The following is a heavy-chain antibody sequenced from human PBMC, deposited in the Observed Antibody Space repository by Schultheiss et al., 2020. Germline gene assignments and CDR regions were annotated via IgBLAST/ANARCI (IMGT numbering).Heavy chain of an antibody. J-gene: IGHJ3*01. CDR2: IYYSGST. V-gene: IGHV4-34*01. Sequence: SETLSLTCVVSSGSFSGYYWSWIRQPPGEGLEWIGYIYYSGSTNYNPSLKSRVTISVDTSKNQFSLKLSSVTAADTAVYYCARGPGIVVSGTSYFWGQGTMVNVSS. D-gene: IGHD6-19*01. CDR1: SGSFSGYY. CDR3: ARGPGIVVSGTSYF.